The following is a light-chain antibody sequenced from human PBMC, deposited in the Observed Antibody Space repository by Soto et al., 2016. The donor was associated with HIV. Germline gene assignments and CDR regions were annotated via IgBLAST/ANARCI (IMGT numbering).Light chain of an antibody. CDR2: SAS. V-gene: IGKV1-6*01. Sequence: AIQMTQSPSSLSASVGDRVTITCRASQGIKNELGWYQQKPGKAPKLLIYSASSLGSGVPSRFSGSGSGTDFTLTISSLQPEDFATYYCQQANNFPWTFGQGTKVEIK. CDR3: QQANNFPWT. CDR1: QGIKNE. J-gene: IGKJ1*01.